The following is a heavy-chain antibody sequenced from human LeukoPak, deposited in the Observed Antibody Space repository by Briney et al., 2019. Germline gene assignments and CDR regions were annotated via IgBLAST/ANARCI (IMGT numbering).Heavy chain of an antibody. CDR2: ISSSSSTI. D-gene: IGHD4-17*01. J-gene: IGHJ3*02. V-gene: IGHV3-48*01. CDR1: GFTFNSYS. CDR3: ASRFLDYGDYDAFDI. Sequence: GGSLRLSCAASGFTFNSYSMNWVRQAPGKGLEWVSYISSSSSTIYYADSVKGRFTISRDNSKNTLYLQMNSLRAEDTAVYYCASRFLDYGDYDAFDIWGQGTMVTVSS.